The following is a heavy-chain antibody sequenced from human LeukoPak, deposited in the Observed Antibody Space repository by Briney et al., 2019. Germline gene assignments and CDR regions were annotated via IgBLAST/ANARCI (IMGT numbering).Heavy chain of an antibody. V-gene: IGHV4-39*02. J-gene: IGHJ4*02. Sequence: SETLSLTCTVSGGSVTYTNYYWGWIRQPPGKGLQWIGVIYYNGKTYYNPSLKSRVTVAVDTSKNQFSLKLSSVTAADTAVYYCAREGTHGGPDYWGQGTLVTVSS. CDR2: IYYNGKT. CDR3: AREGTHGGPDY. D-gene: IGHD4-23*01. CDR1: GGSVTYTNYY.